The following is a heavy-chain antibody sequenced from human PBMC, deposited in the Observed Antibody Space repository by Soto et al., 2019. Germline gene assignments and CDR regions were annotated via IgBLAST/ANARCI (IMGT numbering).Heavy chain of an antibody. D-gene: IGHD3-22*01. CDR1: GFTFSSYD. CDR3: ARYYDSSGYPSSGAFDI. J-gene: IGHJ3*02. CDR2: ISGSGGSA. Sequence: GGSLRLSCAASGFTFSSYDMSWVRQAPGKGLEWVSGISGSGGSAYYADSVKGRFTISRDNAKNTLYLQMNSLRAEDTAVYYCARYYDSSGYPSSGAFDIWGQGTMVTVSS. V-gene: IGHV3-23*01.